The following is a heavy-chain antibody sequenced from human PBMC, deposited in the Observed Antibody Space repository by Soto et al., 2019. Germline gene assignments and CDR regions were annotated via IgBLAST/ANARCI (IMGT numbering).Heavy chain of an antibody. V-gene: IGHV4-59*01. J-gene: IGHJ3*01. CDR2: IHTSGAA. Sequence: PETLRDTCSVSGGSIDGYFWSWIRQPPGKGLGWIGYIHTSGAAKYRSSLKSRLDISVXXXXXXFXLXLXXXPAAXTAVYYCARVLVNARYDRSGYDSFDVWGQGTMVT. D-gene: IGHD3-22*01. CDR1: GGSIDGYF. CDR3: ARVLVNARYDRSGYDSFDV.